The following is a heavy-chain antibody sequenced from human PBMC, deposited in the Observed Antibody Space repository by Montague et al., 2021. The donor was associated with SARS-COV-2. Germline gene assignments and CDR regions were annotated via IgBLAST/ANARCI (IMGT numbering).Heavy chain of an antibody. Sequence: SETLSLTCTVSGGSISSYYWNWIRQPPGKGLEWIGYIYSSGSTNYYPSLKSRVTISVDTSKNQFSLKLSSVTAADTAVYYCARAVGYGDPFDYWGQETLVTVSS. J-gene: IGHJ4*02. V-gene: IGHV4-59*01. CDR1: GGSISSYY. CDR2: IYSSGST. CDR3: ARAVGYGDPFDY. D-gene: IGHD4-17*01.